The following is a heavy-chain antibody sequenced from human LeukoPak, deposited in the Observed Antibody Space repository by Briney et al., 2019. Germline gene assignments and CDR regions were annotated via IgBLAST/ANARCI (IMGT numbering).Heavy chain of an antibody. Sequence: GGSLRLSCAAFGFTFSSYSMNWVRQAPGKGLEWVSYISSRSTTTYYADSVKGRFTISRDNSKNTLYLQMNSLRAEDTAVYYCAKGPSSSWYTPISDYWGQGTLVTVSS. V-gene: IGHV3-48*01. CDR2: ISSRSTTT. D-gene: IGHD6-13*01. CDR3: AKGPSSSWYTPISDY. CDR1: GFTFSSYS. J-gene: IGHJ4*02.